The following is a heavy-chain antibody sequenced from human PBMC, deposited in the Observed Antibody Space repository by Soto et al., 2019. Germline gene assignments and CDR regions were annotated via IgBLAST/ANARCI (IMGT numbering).Heavy chain of an antibody. CDR1: GFTFSSYG. V-gene: IGHV3-30*18. D-gene: IGHD4-17*01. Sequence: GGSLRLSRAASGFTFSSYGLHWVRQAPGKGLEWVAVISYDGSNKYYADSVKGRFTISRDNSKNTLYLQMNSLRAEDTAVYYCAKEAYGVADYWGQGTLVTVSS. CDR2: ISYDGSNK. CDR3: AKEAYGVADY. J-gene: IGHJ4*02.